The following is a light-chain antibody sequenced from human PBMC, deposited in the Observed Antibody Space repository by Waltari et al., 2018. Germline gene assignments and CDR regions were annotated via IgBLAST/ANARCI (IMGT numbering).Light chain of an antibody. CDR2: WAS. Sequence: DIVMTQSPDSLAVSLGERATINCRSSQSVLFRSDNKNYLAWYQQKPGQPPKLLIDWASTREAGVPDRFSGSGSGTDFTLTISSLQAEDVAVYYCQQYYSTPLLFGQGTKVEIK. CDR1: QSVLFRSDNKNY. V-gene: IGKV4-1*01. J-gene: IGKJ1*01. CDR3: QQYYSTPLL.